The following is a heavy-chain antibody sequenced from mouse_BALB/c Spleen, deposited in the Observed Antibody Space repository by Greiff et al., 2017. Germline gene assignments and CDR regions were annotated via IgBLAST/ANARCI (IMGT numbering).Heavy chain of an antibody. CDR2: IRNKANGYTT. CDR3: ARDIDGYYSMDY. J-gene: IGHJ4*01. Sequence: EVHLVESGGGLVQPGGSLRLSCATSGFTFTDYYMSWVRQPPGKALEWLGFIRNKANGYTTEYSASVKGRFTISRDYSQSILYLQMNTLRAEDSATYYCARDIDGYYSMDYWGQGTSVTVSS. V-gene: IGHV7-3*02. CDR1: GFTFTDYY. D-gene: IGHD2-3*01.